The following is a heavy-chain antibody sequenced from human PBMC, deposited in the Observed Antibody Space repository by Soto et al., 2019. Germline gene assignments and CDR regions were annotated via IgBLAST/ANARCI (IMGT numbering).Heavy chain of an antibody. CDR2: IYWDDDK. J-gene: IGHJ6*02. V-gene: IGHV2-5*02. CDR1: GFSLSTSGVG. CDR3: AYLPCSGGSCYWFSFSGMDI. D-gene: IGHD2-15*01. Sequence: QITLKESGPTLVKPTQTLTLTCTFSGFSLSTSGVGVAWIRQPPGKALEWLALIYWDDDKRHRPSLESRLTITKDTAKKQVILTMTNMDSVYTATYYCAYLPCSGGSCYWFSFSGMDIWGQGTTVTVSS.